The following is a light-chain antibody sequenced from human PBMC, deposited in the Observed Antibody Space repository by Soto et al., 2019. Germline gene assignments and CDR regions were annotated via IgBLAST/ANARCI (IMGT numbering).Light chain of an antibody. CDR1: SSNIGAGYD. Sequence: QSVLTQPPSVSGAPGQRVTISCTGSSSNIGAGYDVHWYQQLPGTAPKLLINGNSNRPAGVPDRFSGSKSGTSASLAITGRQAEDEADYYCQSYDSSLSGSNVFGTGTKLTVL. CDR3: QSYDSSLSGSNV. CDR2: GNS. J-gene: IGLJ1*01. V-gene: IGLV1-40*01.